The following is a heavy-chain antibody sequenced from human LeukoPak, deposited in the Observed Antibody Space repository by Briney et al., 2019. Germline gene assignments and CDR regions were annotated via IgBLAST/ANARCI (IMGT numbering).Heavy chain of an antibody. CDR1: GFTFSSYS. J-gene: IGHJ3*02. D-gene: IGHD5-18*01. CDR3: ARDLDTAMVSGAFDI. CDR2: ISSSSSYI. V-gene: IGHV3-21*01. Sequence: GGSLRLSCAASGFTFSSYSMNWVRQAPGKGLEWVSSISSSSSYIYYADSVKGRFTISRDNAKNSLYLQMDSLRAEDTAVYYCARDLDTAMVSGAFDIWGQGTMVTVSS.